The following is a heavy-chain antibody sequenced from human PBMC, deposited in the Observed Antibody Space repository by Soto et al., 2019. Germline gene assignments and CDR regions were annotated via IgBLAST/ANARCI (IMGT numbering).Heavy chain of an antibody. CDR3: AKDTISAARLAYISYDILTGYPPSISYWYFDL. V-gene: IGHV3-23*01. D-gene: IGHD3-9*01. CDR1: GFTFSSYA. J-gene: IGHJ2*01. CDR2: ISGSGGST. Sequence: GGSLRLSCAASGFTFSSYAMSWVRQAPGKGLEWVSAISGSGGSTYYADSVKGRFTISRDNSKNTLYLQMNSLRAEDTAVYYCAKDTISAARLAYISYDILTGYPPSISYWYFDLWGRGTLVTVSS.